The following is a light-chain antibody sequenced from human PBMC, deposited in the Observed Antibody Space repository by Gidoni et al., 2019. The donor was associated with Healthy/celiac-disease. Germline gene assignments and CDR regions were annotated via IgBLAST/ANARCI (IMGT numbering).Light chain of an antibody. CDR2: DAS. CDR3: QQSYSTPLT. V-gene: IGKV1-39*01. Sequence: DIQMTQSPSSLSASVGDRVTITCRASQSMSSYLNWYQQKPGKAPKLLIYDASSLQSGVPSRFSGSGSGTDFTLTISSLQPEDFATYYCQQSYSTPLTFGGXTKVEIK. J-gene: IGKJ4*01. CDR1: QSMSSY.